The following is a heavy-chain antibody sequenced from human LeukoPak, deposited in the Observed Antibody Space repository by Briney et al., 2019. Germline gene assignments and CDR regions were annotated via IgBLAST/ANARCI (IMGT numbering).Heavy chain of an antibody. D-gene: IGHD2-21*01. CDR3: ARLMLGKGDAFDI. J-gene: IGHJ3*02. CDR2: ISGSGGST. CDR1: GFTFSSYA. V-gene: IGHV3-23*01. Sequence: PGGSLRLSCAASGFTFSSYAMSWVRQAPGKGLEWVSAISGSGGSTYYADSVKGRFTISRDNSKNSLYLQMNSLRAEDTAVYYCARLMLGKGDAFDIWGQGTMVTVSS.